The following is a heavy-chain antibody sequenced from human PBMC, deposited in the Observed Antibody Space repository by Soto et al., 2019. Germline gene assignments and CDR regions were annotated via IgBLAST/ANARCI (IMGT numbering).Heavy chain of an antibody. Sequence: AASVKVSCKASGGTFSSYAISWVRQAPGQGLEWMGGIIPIFGTANYAQKFQGRVTITADESTSTAYMELSSLRSEDTAVYYCARDGDGKFDPWGQGTLVTVSS. J-gene: IGHJ5*02. D-gene: IGHD1-26*01. CDR3: ARDGDGKFDP. V-gene: IGHV1-69*13. CDR1: GGTFSSYA. CDR2: IIPIFGTA.